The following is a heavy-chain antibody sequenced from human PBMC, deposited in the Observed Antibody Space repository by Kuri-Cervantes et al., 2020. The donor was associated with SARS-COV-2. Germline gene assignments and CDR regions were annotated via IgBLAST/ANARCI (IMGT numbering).Heavy chain of an antibody. J-gene: IGHJ4*02. D-gene: IGHD6-13*01. CDR2: NNPNSGGT. Sequence: ASVKVSCKASGYTFTGYYMHWVRQAPGQGLEWMGWNNPNSGGTNYAQKFQGRVTMTRDTSISTAYMELSRLRSDDTAVYYCARDGIDSSSGDFDYWGQGTLVTVSS. CDR1: GYTFTGYY. CDR3: ARDGIDSSSGDFDY. V-gene: IGHV1-2*02.